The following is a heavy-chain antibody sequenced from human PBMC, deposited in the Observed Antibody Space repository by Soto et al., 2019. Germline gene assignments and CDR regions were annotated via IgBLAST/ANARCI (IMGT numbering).Heavy chain of an antibody. CDR1: GFTFSSYA. CDR2: ISGSGGST. J-gene: IGHJ6*02. D-gene: IGHD6-6*01. CDR3: AKGQYSSSFYGMDV. Sequence: GGSLRLCCAASGFTFSSYAMSWVRQAPGKGLEWVSAISGSGGSTYYADSVKGRFTISRDNSKNTLYLQMNSLRAEDTAVYYCAKGQYSSSFYGMDVWGQGTTVTVSS. V-gene: IGHV3-23*01.